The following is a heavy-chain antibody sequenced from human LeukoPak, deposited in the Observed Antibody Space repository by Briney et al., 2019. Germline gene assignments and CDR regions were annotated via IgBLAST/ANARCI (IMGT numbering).Heavy chain of an antibody. CDR3: ARARAGDYGDYDDAFDI. J-gene: IGHJ3*02. CDR1: GYTFTSYY. CDR2: INPSGGST. V-gene: IGHV1-46*01. Sequence: ASVKVSCKASGYTFTSYYMHWVRQAPGQGLEGMGIINPSGGSTSYAQKFQGRVTMTRDTSTSTVYMELSSLRSEDTAVYYCARARAGDYGDYDDAFDIWGQGTMVTVSS. D-gene: IGHD4-17*01.